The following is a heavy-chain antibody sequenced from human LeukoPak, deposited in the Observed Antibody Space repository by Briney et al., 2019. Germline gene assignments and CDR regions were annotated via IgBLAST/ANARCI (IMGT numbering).Heavy chain of an antibody. J-gene: IGHJ6*03. Sequence: GGSQRLSRAASGFTFSSYAMSWVRQAPGKGLEWVSAISGSGGSTYYADSVNGRFTISRDNSKNTLYLQMNSLRAEDTAVYYCVVTVTYYYYYYMDVWGKGTTVT. CDR3: VVTVTYYYYYYMDV. V-gene: IGHV3-23*01. CDR2: ISGSGGST. D-gene: IGHD5-18*01. CDR1: GFTFSSYA.